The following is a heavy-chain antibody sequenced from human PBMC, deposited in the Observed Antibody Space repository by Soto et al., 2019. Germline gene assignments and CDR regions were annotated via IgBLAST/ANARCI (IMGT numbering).Heavy chain of an antibody. D-gene: IGHD5-18*01. CDR2: ISYDGSNK. V-gene: IGHV3-30-3*01. CDR1: GFTFSSYA. CDR3: ARDRRRGTAMVLPVGMDL. J-gene: IGHJ6*02. Sequence: QVQLVESGGGVVQPGRSLRLSCAASGFTFSSYAMHWVRRAPGKGLEWVAVISYDGSNKYYADSVKGRFTISRDNSKNTLYPQMNSLRADDTAVYYCARDRRRGTAMVLPVGMDLWGQGTTVTVS.